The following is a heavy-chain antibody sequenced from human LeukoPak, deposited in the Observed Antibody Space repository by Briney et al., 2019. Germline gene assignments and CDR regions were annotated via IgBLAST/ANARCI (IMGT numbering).Heavy chain of an antibody. V-gene: IGHV4-4*07. CDR3: ARHFKYYDILTGYYSAEYFQH. Sequence: SETLSLTCTVSGGSISSYYWSWIRQPAGKGLEWIGRIYTSGSTNYNPSLKSRVTISVDTSKNQFSLKLSSVTAADTAVYYCARHFKYYDILTGYYSAEYFQHWGQGTLVTVSS. D-gene: IGHD3-9*01. CDR1: GGSISSYY. J-gene: IGHJ1*01. CDR2: IYTSGST.